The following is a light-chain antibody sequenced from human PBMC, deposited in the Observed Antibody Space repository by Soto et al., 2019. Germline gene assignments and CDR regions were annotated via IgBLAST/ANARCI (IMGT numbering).Light chain of an antibody. CDR1: QSLLHSNGYNY. V-gene: IGKV2-28*01. J-gene: IGKJ1*01. Sequence: DIVVTQSPLTLPVTPGETASISCRSSQSLLHSNGYNYLDWYLQKPGQSPQLLIYLGSNRASGVSDSFSGCGSSTDLALRICRVECEDVGFYSSVQALLCPPVTFGQGTNVEIE. CDR2: LGS. CDR3: VQALLCPPVT.